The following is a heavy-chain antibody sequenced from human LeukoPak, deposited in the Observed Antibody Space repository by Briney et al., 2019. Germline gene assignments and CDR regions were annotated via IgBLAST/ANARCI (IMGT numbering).Heavy chain of an antibody. CDR1: VWTLRKYV. V-gene: IGHV3-48*03. CDR2: ISIICRNI. D-gene: IGHD3-3*01. CDR3: ARAEILRFLEWTNYYYYYYMDV. J-gene: IGHJ6*03. Sequence: GGSLRVSFVGCVWTLRKYVMHAVRQAAAKGLEGVAYISIICRNIYYADSVQGRFTISRDNAKNSLYLQMNSLRAEDTAVYYCARAEILRFLEWTNYYYYYYMDVWGKGTTVTVSS.